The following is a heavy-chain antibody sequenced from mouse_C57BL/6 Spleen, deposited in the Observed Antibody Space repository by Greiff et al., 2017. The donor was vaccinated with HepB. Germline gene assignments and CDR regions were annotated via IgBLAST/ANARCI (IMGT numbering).Heavy chain of an antibody. D-gene: IGHD2-1*01. V-gene: IGHV7-1*01. CDR2: SRNKANDYTT. CDR3: ARDGYGNSLYFDV. Sequence: DVMLVESGGGLVQSGRSLRLSCATSGFTFSDFYMEWVRQAPGKGLEWIAASRNKANDYTTEYSASVKGRFIVSRDTSQSILYLQMNALRAEDTAIYYCARDGYGNSLYFDVWGTGTTVTVSS. CDR1: GFTFSDFY. J-gene: IGHJ1*03.